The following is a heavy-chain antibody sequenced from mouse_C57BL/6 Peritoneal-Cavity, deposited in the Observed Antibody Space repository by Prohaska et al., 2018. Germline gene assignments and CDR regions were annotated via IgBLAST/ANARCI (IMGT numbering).Heavy chain of an antibody. CDR2: LYPNNGGT. V-gene: IGHV1-18*01. Sequence: KQSHGQSLQWIGDLYPNNGGTIFNQKFKGKATLTVDKSSSTAYMELRSLTSEDTAVYYCARGIYYYGSSYDWYFDVWVTATTVTVSS. D-gene: IGHD1-1*01. J-gene: IGHJ1*03. CDR3: ARGIYYYGSSYDWYFDV.